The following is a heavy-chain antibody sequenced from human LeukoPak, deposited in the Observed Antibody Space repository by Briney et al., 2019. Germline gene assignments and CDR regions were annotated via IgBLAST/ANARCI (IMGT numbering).Heavy chain of an antibody. J-gene: IGHJ4*02. CDR3: AKDTWELPDY. CDR2: IRYDGSNK. D-gene: IGHD1-26*01. Sequence: GGSLRLSCAASGFTFSSYAMSWVRQAPGKGLEWVAFIRYDGSNKYYADSVKGRFTISRDNSKNTLYLQMNSLRAEDTAVYYCAKDTWELPDYWGPGTRVTVSS. V-gene: IGHV3-30*02. CDR1: GFTFSSYA.